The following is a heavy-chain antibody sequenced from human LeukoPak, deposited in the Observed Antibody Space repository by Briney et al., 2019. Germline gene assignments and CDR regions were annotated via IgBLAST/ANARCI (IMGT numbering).Heavy chain of an antibody. J-gene: IGHJ3*01. D-gene: IGHD2-2*01. V-gene: IGHV4-61*02. Sequence: SETLSLTCTVSRGSISNLDYYWTWIRQPAGKRLEWIGRIYTSGGTNYNPSLESRVTMSVDKSKNQISLNLASLTAADTALYYCAGRGSSSGTFDVWGPGTFVTVSS. CDR3: AGRGSSSGTFDV. CDR1: RGSISNLDYY. CDR2: IYTSGGT.